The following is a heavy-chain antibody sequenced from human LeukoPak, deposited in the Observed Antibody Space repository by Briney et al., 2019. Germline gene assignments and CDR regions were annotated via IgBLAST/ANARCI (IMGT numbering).Heavy chain of an antibody. CDR1: GFTFSTYA. J-gene: IGHJ4*02. Sequence: PGGSLRLSCAASGFTFSTYAMTWVRQAPGKGLEWVSSITGSGDGTSAADSVTGRFFISRDNSKSTLYLQMNSLRVEDTAVYYCAKAGLVRGGALDSWGQGTLVTVSS. CDR2: ITGSGDGT. V-gene: IGHV3-23*01. D-gene: IGHD4/OR15-4a*01. CDR3: AKAGLVRGGALDS.